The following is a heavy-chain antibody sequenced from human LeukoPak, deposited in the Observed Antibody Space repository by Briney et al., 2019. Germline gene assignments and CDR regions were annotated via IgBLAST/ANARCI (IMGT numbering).Heavy chain of an antibody. CDR3: ARDRHWTNDWVFDY. D-gene: IGHD1/OR15-1a*01. V-gene: IGHV4-59*01. J-gene: IGHJ4*02. CDR1: GGSIGTYY. Sequence: SETLSLTCTVSGGSIGTYYWSWIRQPPGKGLEWIGYIYYNGHTDYNPSLRSRVTISVHTSKNQFSLKLSSVTAADTAVYYCARDRHWTNDWVFDYWGQGTLVTVSS. CDR2: IYYNGHT.